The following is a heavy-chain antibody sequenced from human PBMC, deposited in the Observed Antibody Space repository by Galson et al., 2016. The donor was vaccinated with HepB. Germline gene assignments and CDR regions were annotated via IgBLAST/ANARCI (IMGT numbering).Heavy chain of an antibody. V-gene: IGHV1-8*01. D-gene: IGHD3-10*01. CDR3: GREFYFGSGSYGYYYATDV. J-gene: IGHJ6*02. CDR2: MNPNRGNT. Sequence: SVKVSCKVSGYNFTSYDINWVRQATGQGLEWMGRMNPNRGNTAYAQKFQGRVTMTRDTSISTAYMELSSLTSDDTAVYYCGREFYFGSGSYGYYYATDVWGQGTTITVAS. CDR1: GYNFTSYD.